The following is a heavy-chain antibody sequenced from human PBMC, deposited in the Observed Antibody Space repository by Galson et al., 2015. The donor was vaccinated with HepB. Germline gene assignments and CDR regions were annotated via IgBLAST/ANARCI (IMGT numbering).Heavy chain of an antibody. J-gene: IGHJ4*02. D-gene: IGHD6-19*01. Sequence: SLRLSCAASGFTLSTYGMHWVRQAPGNGLEWVSSISSSSSYIYYADSVKGRFTISRDNAKNSLYLQMNSLRAEDTAVYYCTKTSKRENSDWRAIDYWGQGTLVTVSS. CDR2: ISSSSSYI. V-gene: IGHV3-21*01. CDR1: GFTLSTYG. CDR3: TKTSKRENSDWRAIDY.